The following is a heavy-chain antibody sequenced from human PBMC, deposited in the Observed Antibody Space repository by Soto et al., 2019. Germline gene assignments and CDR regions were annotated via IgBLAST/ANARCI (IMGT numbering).Heavy chain of an antibody. J-gene: IGHJ4*02. CDR1: GGSISRNSYY. D-gene: IGHD3-10*01. Sequence: QLQLQESGPGLVKPSETLSLTCTVSGGSISRNSYYWGWIRQPPGKGLEWIGSIYYSGSTYYNVSLKSRVTISVDTSKYRFSRRLSSVTAADTAVYYCATLWFGESGYWGQGTLVTVSS. CDR3: ATLWFGESGY. CDR2: IYYSGST. V-gene: IGHV4-39*01.